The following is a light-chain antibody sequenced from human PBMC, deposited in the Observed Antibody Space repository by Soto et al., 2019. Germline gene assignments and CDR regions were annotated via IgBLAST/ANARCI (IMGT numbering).Light chain of an antibody. CDR1: QSVSTF. Sequence: EIVLTQSPATLSFSPGDRATLSCRASQSVSTFLAWYQQKPGQAPRLLIYDASNRATGIPDRFSGSGSGTDFTLAISSLQPEDSATYYCLQDINYPWTFGQGTKVDIK. CDR2: DAS. CDR3: LQDINYPWT. J-gene: IGKJ1*01. V-gene: IGKV3-11*01.